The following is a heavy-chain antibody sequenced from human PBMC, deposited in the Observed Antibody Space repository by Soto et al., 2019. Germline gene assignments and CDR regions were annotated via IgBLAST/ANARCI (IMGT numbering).Heavy chain of an antibody. J-gene: IGHJ6*02. D-gene: IGHD2-15*01. CDR3: ARVPVAVAATEDYYGLDV. Sequence: QVQLEESGPGLVRPSETLSLTCSVSGVSITSYYWSWIRQSAGGGLEWMGRINTDGLSTYSPSFKSRLTMALDTSKHQVSLRLISVPAADTAVYFCARVPVAVAATEDYYGLDVWGQGTTVTVSS. CDR2: INTDGLS. CDR1: GVSITSYY. V-gene: IGHV4-4*07.